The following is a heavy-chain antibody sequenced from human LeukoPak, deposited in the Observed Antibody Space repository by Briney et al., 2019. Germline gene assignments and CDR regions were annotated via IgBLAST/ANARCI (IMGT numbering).Heavy chain of an antibody. CDR3: AKDPLYRGITMVRARADY. J-gene: IGHJ4*02. CDR1: GFTFDDYA. D-gene: IGHD3-10*01. CDR2: ISWNSGSI. V-gene: IGHV3-9*01. Sequence: GGSLRLSCAASGFTFDDYAMHWVRQAPGKGLEWVSGISWNSGSIGYADSVKGRFTISRDNAKNSLYLQMNSLRAEDTALYYCAKDPLYRGITMVRARADYWGQGTLVTVSS.